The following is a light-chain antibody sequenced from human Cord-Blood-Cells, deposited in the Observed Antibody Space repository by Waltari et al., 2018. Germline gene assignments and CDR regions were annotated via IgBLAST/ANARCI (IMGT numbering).Light chain of an antibody. Sequence: QSALPQPRPVSGSPGPSVTISCTGTSSYVGGYNYVSWYQQHPGKAPKLMIYGVSKRPSGVPDRFSGSKSGNTASLTISGLQAEDEADYYCCSYAGSYTYVFGTGTKVTVL. CDR2: GVS. CDR1: SSYVGGYNY. CDR3: CSYAGSYTYV. V-gene: IGLV2-11*01. J-gene: IGLJ1*01.